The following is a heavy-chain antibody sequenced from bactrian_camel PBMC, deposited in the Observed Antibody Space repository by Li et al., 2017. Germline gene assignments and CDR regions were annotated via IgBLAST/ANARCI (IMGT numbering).Heavy chain of an antibody. CDR2: TYTDGRASV. J-gene: IGHJ4*01. CDR1: GFTFSDYY. Sequence: WQLVESGGGSVQAGGSLRLSCVGSGFTFSDYYMSWVRQAPGKEREGVAITYTDGRASVYYADSVKGRFTISRDDAKSTVYLQMNSLKSDDTALYYCAVGFRPTDPKYRGQGTQVTVS. V-gene: IGHV3S28*01. CDR3: AVGFRPTDPKY. D-gene: IGHD4*01.